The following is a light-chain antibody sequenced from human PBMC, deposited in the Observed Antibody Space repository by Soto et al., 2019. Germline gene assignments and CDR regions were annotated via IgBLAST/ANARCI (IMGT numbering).Light chain of an antibody. J-gene: IGKJ5*01. CDR3: QHYDGYPQI. V-gene: IGKV1-16*01. CDR1: QGISTF. CDR2: AAS. Sequence: DIQMTQSPSSLSASVGDRVTITCRASQGISTFLAWFQQKPGKAPKTLIYAASSLHSGVPSRLSGSGSGTDFTLTISSLQPEDFATYYCQHYDGYPQIFGQGTRLEMK.